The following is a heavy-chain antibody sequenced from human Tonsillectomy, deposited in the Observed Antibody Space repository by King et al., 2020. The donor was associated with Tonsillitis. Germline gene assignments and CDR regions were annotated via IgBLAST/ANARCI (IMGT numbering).Heavy chain of an antibody. CDR3: ARGRTYDRSEYFPLPRGWLDP. Sequence: VQLQESGPGLVKPWETLSLTCTVSGEPVSSGGYYWSWIRRPPGKGLEWIGYIYDSGSTDYNPSLKSRVSISLDTSRNQFSLKLSSVTAADTAVYYCARGRTYDRSEYFPLPRGWLDPWGQGTLVTVSS. V-gene: IGHV4-61*08. D-gene: IGHD3-22*01. CDR2: IYDSGST. CDR1: GEPVSSGGYY. J-gene: IGHJ5*02.